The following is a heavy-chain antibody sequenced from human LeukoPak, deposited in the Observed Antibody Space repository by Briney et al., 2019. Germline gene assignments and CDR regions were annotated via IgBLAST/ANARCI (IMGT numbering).Heavy chain of an antibody. D-gene: IGHD5-12*01. Sequence: GASVKVSCKASGGTFSSYAISWVRQAPGQGLEWMGGIIPIFGTANYAQKFQGRVTITADKSTSTAYMELSSLRSDDTAVYYCARLGWATAPLDYWGQGTLVTVSS. V-gene: IGHV1-69*06. CDR1: GGTFSSYA. CDR2: IIPIFGTA. J-gene: IGHJ4*02. CDR3: ARLGWATAPLDY.